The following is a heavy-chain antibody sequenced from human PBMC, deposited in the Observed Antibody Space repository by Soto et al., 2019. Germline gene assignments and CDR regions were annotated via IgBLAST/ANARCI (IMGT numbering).Heavy chain of an antibody. Sequence: QVQLVESGGGVVQPGRSLRRSCAASGFTFSSYAMHWVRQAPGKGLEWVAVISYDGSNKYYADSVKGRFTISRDNSKNTLYQQMNSLRAEDTAVYYCAREGYSSNPLYGMDVWGQGTTVTVSS. D-gene: IGHD6-19*01. J-gene: IGHJ6*02. V-gene: IGHV3-30-3*01. CDR1: GFTFSSYA. CDR3: AREGYSSNPLYGMDV. CDR2: ISYDGSNK.